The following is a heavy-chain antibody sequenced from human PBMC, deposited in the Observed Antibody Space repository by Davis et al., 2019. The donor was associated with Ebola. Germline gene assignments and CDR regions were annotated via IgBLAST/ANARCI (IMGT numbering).Heavy chain of an antibody. CDR3: GGSGSYHEDY. V-gene: IGHV4-30-2*03. CDR2: IYYSGST. Sequence: SETLSLTCAVSGGSISSGGYSWSWIRQPPGKGLEWIGYIYYSGSTYYNPSLKSRVTISVDTSKNQFSLKLSSVTAADTAVYYCGGSGSYHEDYWGQGTLVTVSS. D-gene: IGHD1-26*01. J-gene: IGHJ4*02. CDR1: GGSISSGGYS.